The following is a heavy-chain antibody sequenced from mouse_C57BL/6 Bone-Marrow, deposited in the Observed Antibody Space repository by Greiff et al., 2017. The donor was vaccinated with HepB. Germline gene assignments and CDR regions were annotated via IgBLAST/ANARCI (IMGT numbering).Heavy chain of an antibody. CDR3: ARDYYGSSFAMDY. CDR1: GYTFTSYW. J-gene: IGHJ4*01. Sequence: QVQLQQPGAELVMPGASVKLSCKASGYTFTSYWMHWVKQRPGQGLEWIGEIDPSDSYTNYNQKFKGKSTLTVDKSSSTAYMQLSSLTSEDSAVYYWARDYYGSSFAMDYWGQGTSVTVSS. CDR2: IDPSDSYT. V-gene: IGHV1-69*01. D-gene: IGHD1-1*01.